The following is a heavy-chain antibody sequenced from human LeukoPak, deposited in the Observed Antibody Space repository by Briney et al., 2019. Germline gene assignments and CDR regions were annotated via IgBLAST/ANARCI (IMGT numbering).Heavy chain of an antibody. CDR2: IKQDGSEK. V-gene: IGHV3-7*01. J-gene: IGHJ4*02. D-gene: IGHD3-22*01. CDR3: ASWETYYYDSSGYYEFDY. CDR1: GFTFSSYW. Sequence: GGSLRLSCAASGFTFSSYWMSWVRQAPGKGLEWVANIKQDGSEKYYVDSVKGRFTISRDNAKNSLYLQMNSLRAEDTAVYYCASWETYYYDSSGYYEFDYWGQGTLVTVSS.